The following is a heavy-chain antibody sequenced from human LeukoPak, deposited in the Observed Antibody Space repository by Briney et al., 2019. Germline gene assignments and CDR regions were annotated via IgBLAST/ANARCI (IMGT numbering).Heavy chain of an antibody. Sequence: PRGSLRVSRVASGLTFSRYGMSWIRQAPGKGLWWVSYISSSGSTIYYADSVKGRFTISSDNAKNSLYLQMNSLRAEDTAVYYCARNGYYYGSGSYYWGQGTLVTVSS. CDR1: GLTFSRYG. D-gene: IGHD3-10*01. CDR2: ISSSGSTI. CDR3: ARNGYYYGSGSYY. V-gene: IGHV3-48*04. J-gene: IGHJ4*02.